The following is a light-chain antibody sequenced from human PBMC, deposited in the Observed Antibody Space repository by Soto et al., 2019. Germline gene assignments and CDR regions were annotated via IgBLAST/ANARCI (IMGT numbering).Light chain of an antibody. Sequence: DVPSTQSPTSPSASLGDRVTIPCRASQSISSWLAWYQQKPGKAPKLLIYDASSLESGVPSRFSGSGSGTEFTLTITSLQPDDFATYYCQQYNSYPWTFGQRTKVDIK. V-gene: IGKV1-5*01. CDR2: DAS. CDR1: QSISSW. J-gene: IGKJ1*01. CDR3: QQYNSYPWT.